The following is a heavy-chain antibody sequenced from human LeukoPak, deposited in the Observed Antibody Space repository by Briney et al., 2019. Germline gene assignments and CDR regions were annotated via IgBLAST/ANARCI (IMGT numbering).Heavy chain of an antibody. V-gene: IGHV3-23*01. CDR2: ISGSGANT. CDR1: GFIFGSYA. Sequence: QPGGSLRLSCAASGFIFGSYAMAWVRQAPGKGLEWVSFISGSGANTDYADSVKGRFTISRDNSKNKLYLQMTSLRAEDTAVYYCARGLGYYDSTGYYGGAFDIWGQGTMVTVSS. J-gene: IGHJ3*02. D-gene: IGHD3-22*01. CDR3: ARGLGYYDSTGYYGGAFDI.